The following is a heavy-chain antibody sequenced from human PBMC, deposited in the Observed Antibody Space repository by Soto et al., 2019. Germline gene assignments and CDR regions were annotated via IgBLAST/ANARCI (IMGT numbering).Heavy chain of an antibody. V-gene: IGHV4-59*08. Sequence: PSETLSLTCTVSGGSISGYFWSWIRQPPGKGLEWIAYIYSSEYTDYNPSLKSRVTISVDMSRDQFSLQLKSVTAADTAVYYCARLPNSSGSRIYYYYYGMDVWGQGTTVTVSS. CDR3: ARLPNSSGSRIYYYYYGMDV. D-gene: IGHD3-10*01. J-gene: IGHJ6*02. CDR1: GGSISGYF. CDR2: IYSSEYT.